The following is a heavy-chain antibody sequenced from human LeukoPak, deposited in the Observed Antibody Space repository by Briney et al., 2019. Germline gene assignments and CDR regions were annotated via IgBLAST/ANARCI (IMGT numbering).Heavy chain of an antibody. D-gene: IGHD3-10*01. CDR2: ISGSGGST. CDR1: GFTFSSYA. CDR3: AKEIYYGSGSYHTYWYFDL. V-gene: IGHV3-23*01. Sequence: GGSLRLSCAASGFTFSSYAMSWVRQAPGKGLEWVSAISGSGGSTYYADSVEGRFTISRDNSKNTLYLQMNSLRAEDTAVYYCAKEIYYGSGSYHTYWYFDLWGRGTLVTVSS. J-gene: IGHJ2*01.